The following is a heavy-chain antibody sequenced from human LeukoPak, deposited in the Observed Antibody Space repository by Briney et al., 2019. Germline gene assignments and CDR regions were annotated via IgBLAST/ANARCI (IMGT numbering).Heavy chain of an antibody. CDR3: ARVRGCSSTSCIDYYMDV. CDR2: IRTYNGNT. J-gene: IGHJ6*03. CDR1: GYTFTSYG. D-gene: IGHD2-2*01. V-gene: IGHV1-18*01. Sequence: ASVKVSFKASGYTFTSYGISWVRQAPGQGLEWMGWIRTYNGNTNYAQKLQGRVTMTTDTSTSTAYMELRSLRSDDTAVYYCARVRGCSSTSCIDYYMDVWGKGTTVTVSS.